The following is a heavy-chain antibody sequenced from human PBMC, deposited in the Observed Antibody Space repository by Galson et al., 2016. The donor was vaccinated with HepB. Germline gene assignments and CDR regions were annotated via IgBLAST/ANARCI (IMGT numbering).Heavy chain of an antibody. Sequence: SLRLSCAASGFTVSSNYMSWVRQAPGKGLEWVSVIYSGGSTYYADSMKGRFTITRDNSKNTLYLQMNSLRAEDTAVYYCARLSWQWLVPIFDYWGQGTLVTVSS. J-gene: IGHJ4*02. V-gene: IGHV3-53*01. D-gene: IGHD6-19*01. CDR1: GFTVSSNY. CDR3: ARLSWQWLVPIFDY. CDR2: IYSGGST.